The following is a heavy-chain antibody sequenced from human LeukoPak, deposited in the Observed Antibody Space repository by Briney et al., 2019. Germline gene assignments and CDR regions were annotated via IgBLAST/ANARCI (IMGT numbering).Heavy chain of an antibody. CDR2: ISAYNGNT. D-gene: IGHD4-17*01. Sequence: ASVKVSCKASGYTFTSYGISWVRQAPGQGLEWMGWISAYNGNTNYAQKLQGRVTMTTDTSTSTAYMELRSLRSDDTAVYYCARDYKPSDYGDYFYYYYGMDVWGQGTTVTVSS. V-gene: IGHV1-18*01. CDR3: ARDYKPSDYGDYFYYYYGMDV. CDR1: GYTFTSYG. J-gene: IGHJ6*02.